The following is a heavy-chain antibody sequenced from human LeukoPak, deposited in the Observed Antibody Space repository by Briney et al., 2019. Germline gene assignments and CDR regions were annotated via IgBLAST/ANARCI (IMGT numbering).Heavy chain of an antibody. J-gene: IGHJ4*02. V-gene: IGHV1-3*01. CDR1: GYTFTSYA. Sequence: GASVKVSCKASGYTFTSYAMHWVRQAPGQRLEWMGWINAGNGNTKYSQKFQGRVTITRDTSASTAYMELSSLRSEDTAVYYCSRECLDWSGYYSVGDYWGQGTLVTVSS. CDR2: INAGNGNT. D-gene: IGHD3-3*01. CDR3: SRECLDWSGYYSVGDY.